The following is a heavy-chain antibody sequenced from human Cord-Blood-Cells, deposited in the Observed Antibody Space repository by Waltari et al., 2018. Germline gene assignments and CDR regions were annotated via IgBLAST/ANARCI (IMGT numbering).Heavy chain of an antibody. CDR3: ARSGYCSSTSCYSDY. CDR2: INPNSGGT. V-gene: IGHV1-2*04. J-gene: IGHJ4*02. D-gene: IGHD2-2*01. Sequence: VQLVQSGAEVKKPGASVKVSRKASGDTFTGYYMHGVRQAPGQGLEWMGWINPNSGGTNYAQKFQGWVTMTRDTSISTAYMELSRLRSDDTAVYYCARSGYCSSTSCYSDYWGQGTLVTVSS. CDR1: GDTFTGYY.